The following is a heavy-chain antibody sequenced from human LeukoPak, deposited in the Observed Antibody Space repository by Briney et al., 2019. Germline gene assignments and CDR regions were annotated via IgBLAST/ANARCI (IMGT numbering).Heavy chain of an antibody. Sequence: GGSLRLSCTTSGFTFDDYTMHWVRQAPGKGLEWVSPINWSGDTTYYADSVKGRFTISRDNSRNSLYLQMNSLRSEDTAFYYCAKGNSGEYYDTYFDSWGQGTLVAVSS. CDR1: GFTFDDYT. J-gene: IGHJ4*02. D-gene: IGHD1-26*01. CDR3: AKGNSGEYYDTYFDS. CDR2: INWSGDTT. V-gene: IGHV3-43*01.